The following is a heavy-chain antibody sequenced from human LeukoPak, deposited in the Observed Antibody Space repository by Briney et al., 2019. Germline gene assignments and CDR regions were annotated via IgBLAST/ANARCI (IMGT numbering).Heavy chain of an antibody. J-gene: IGHJ4*02. Sequence: SVKVSCKASGGTFSSYAISWVRQAPGQGLEWMGRIIPILGIANYAQKFQGGVTITADKSTSTAYMELSSLRSEDTAVYYCAREDSGYYGSGSYYSSDFDYWGQGTLVTVSS. CDR2: IIPILGIA. D-gene: IGHD3-10*01. V-gene: IGHV1-69*04. CDR1: GGTFSSYA. CDR3: AREDSGYYGSGSYYSSDFDY.